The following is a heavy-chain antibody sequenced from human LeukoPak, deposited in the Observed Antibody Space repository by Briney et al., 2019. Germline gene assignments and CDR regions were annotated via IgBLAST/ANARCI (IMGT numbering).Heavy chain of an antibody. CDR3: ARAGYDILTGYLGVFDF. CDR1: GGSISGYY. J-gene: IGHJ3*01. D-gene: IGHD3-9*01. Sequence: SETLSLTCTVSGGSISGYYWSWIRQPPGKGLEYIGYIYYSGNTNYNPSLKSRVTISLDTSKSQFSLNLSSVTAADTAVNYCARAGYDILTGYLGVFDFWGQGTMVTVSS. V-gene: IGHV4-59*01. CDR2: IYYSGNT.